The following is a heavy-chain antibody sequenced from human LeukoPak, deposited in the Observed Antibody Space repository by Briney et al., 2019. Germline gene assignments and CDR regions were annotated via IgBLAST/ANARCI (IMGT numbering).Heavy chain of an antibody. V-gene: IGHV4-34*01. CDR1: GGSFSGYY. Sequence: SETLSLTCAVYGGSFSGYYWSWIRQPPGKGLEWIGEINHSGSTNYNPSLRSRVTVSVHTSKNQLSLKLSSVAAADTAVYYCARQWLVSPLFDYWGQGTLVTVSS. D-gene: IGHD6-19*01. J-gene: IGHJ4*02. CDR2: INHSGST. CDR3: ARQWLVSPLFDY.